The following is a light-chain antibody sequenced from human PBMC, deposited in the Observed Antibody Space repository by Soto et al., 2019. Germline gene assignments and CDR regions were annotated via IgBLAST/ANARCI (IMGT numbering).Light chain of an antibody. CDR3: QQYGSSPN. Sequence: EIVLTQSPGTLSLSPGERANLSCRSSQNINRFCLAWYQHKPGHAPRLLIYGSSSRATGIPDRFGDSGSGTKFTLTITRLENADFAVYDSQQYGSSPNFGQGTKVESK. CDR1: QNINRFC. CDR2: GSS. J-gene: IGKJ1*01. V-gene: IGKV3-20*01.